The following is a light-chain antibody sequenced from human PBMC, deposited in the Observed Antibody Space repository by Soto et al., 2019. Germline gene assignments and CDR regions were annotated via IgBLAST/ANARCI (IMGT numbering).Light chain of an antibody. Sequence: QSVLTQPASVSGSPGQSITISCTGTSSDVGGYNFVSWYQQHPGKVPKLMIYEVSNRPSGISNRFSGSKSGKTASLTISGLQAEDEADYYCSSYTTTNTVIFGGGTKLTVL. J-gene: IGLJ2*01. CDR2: EVS. CDR3: SSYTTTNTVI. V-gene: IGLV2-14*01. CDR1: SSDVGGYNF.